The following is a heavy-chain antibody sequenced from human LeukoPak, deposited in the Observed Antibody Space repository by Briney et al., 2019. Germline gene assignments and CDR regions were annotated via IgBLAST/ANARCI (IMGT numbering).Heavy chain of an antibody. V-gene: IGHV4-34*01. D-gene: IGHD1-26*01. J-gene: IGHJ4*02. CDR1: GGSFSGYY. CDR3: ARGRTVVATTFDY. Sequence: SETLSLACAVYGGSFSGYYWSWIRQPPGKGLEWTGEINHSGSTNYNPSLKSRVTISVDTSKNQFSLKLSSVTAADTAVYYCARGRTVVATTFDYWGQRTLVTVSS. CDR2: INHSGST.